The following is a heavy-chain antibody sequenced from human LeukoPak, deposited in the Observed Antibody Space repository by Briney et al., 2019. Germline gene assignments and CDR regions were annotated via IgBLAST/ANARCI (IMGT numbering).Heavy chain of an antibody. CDR2: IYTSGST. V-gene: IGHV4-4*07. CDR1: GGSISRYY. J-gene: IGHJ4*02. D-gene: IGHD1-26*01. Sequence: SETLSLTCTVSGGSISRYYWSCIRQPAGKALEWIGRIYTSGSTNYNASLKSRVSMSVDTSKNQFSLKLSSVTAADTAVFYCARENSGSYREFDYWGQGTLVIVSS. CDR3: ARENSGSYREFDY.